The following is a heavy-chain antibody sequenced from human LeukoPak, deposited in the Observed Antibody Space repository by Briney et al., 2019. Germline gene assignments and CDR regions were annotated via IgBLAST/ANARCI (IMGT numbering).Heavy chain of an antibody. D-gene: IGHD6-19*01. V-gene: IGHV3-23*01. CDR2: ISGSGGST. J-gene: IGHJ5*02. CDR1: GFTFSSYA. Sequence: PGGSLRLSCAVSGFTFSSYAMIWVRQAPGKGLEWVSAISGSGGSTYYADSVRGRFTISRDNSKNTLYLQMNSLRAEDTAVYYCAKDSQWLVENWFDPWGQGTLVTVSS. CDR3: AKDSQWLVENWFDP.